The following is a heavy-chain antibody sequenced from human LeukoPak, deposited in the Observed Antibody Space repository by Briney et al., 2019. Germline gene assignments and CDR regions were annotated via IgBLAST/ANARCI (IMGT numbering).Heavy chain of an antibody. V-gene: IGHV3-23*01. J-gene: IGHJ4*02. D-gene: IGHD5-12*01. Sequence: GGSLRLSCAASGFIFSNYAMSWVRQAPGKGLEWVSSISGSGGDTYYADSVMGRFTISRDNSKNTLYLQMNSLRAEDTAVYYCARDMTPDSGYQDYWGQGTLVTVSS. CDR3: ARDMTPDSGYQDY. CDR1: GFIFSNYA. CDR2: ISGSGGDT.